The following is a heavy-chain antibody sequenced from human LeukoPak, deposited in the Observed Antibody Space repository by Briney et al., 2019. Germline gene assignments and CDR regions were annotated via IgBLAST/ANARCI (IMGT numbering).Heavy chain of an antibody. J-gene: IGHJ4*02. V-gene: IGHV1-2*02. Sequence: GASVKVSCKTSGYTFTGYYIHWVRQAPGQGLEWMGWINPNSGGANYAQQFQGRVTMTRDTSISTAYMELSSLRSDDTAVYYCASGPHSGSSHPLYYFDYWGQGTLVTVSS. CDR3: ASGPHSGSSHPLYYFDY. CDR2: INPNSGGA. D-gene: IGHD1-26*01. CDR1: GYTFTGYY.